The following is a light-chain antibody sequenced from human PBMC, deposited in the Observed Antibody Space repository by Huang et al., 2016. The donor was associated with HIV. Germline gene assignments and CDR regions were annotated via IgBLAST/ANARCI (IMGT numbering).Light chain of an antibody. V-gene: IGKV1-6*01. CDR3: LQDYVYPWT. J-gene: IGKJ1*01. Sequence: AIQMTQSPASLSASVGDRVTITCRVSQDIGNDLGWYQQRLGKAPKLLVSSASHLQSGVPSRFTGSGSATHFTLTISGLQPEDFATYYCLQDYVYPWTFGQGTKVEI. CDR2: SAS. CDR1: QDIGND.